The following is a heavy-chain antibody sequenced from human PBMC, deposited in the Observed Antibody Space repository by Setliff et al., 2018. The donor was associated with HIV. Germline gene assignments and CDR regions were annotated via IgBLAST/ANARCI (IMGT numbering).Heavy chain of an antibody. CDR3: AKDENNDGYYSYFDY. CDR2: IWYDGSNK. CDR1: GFSFSSYG. V-gene: IGHV3-30*02. J-gene: IGHJ4*01. D-gene: IGHD3-22*01. Sequence: PWGSLRLSCAASGFSFSSYGMHWVRQAPGKGLEWVAIIWYDGSNKKYAESAKGRFTISRDNSKNSLYLQMNSLRVEDTALYYCAKDENNDGYYSYFDYWGQGTLVTVSS.